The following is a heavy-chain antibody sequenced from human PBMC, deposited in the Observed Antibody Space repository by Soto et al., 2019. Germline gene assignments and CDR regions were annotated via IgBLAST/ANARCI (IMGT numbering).Heavy chain of an antibody. D-gene: IGHD2-15*01. CDR3: ARDCSGGSCQY. CDR2: ITEDGGRR. V-gene: IGHV3-9*01. CDR1: GFTFADYA. Sequence: PGGSLRLSCAASGFTFADYAMHWVRQVPGKGLEWVSSITEDGGRRDYADSVKGRFTISRDNAQNSVFLQMNGLRAEDTAFYYCARDCSGGSCQYWGQGTLVTVSS. J-gene: IGHJ4*02.